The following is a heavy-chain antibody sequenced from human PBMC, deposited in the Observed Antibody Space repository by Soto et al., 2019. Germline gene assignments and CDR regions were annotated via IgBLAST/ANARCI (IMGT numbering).Heavy chain of an antibody. CDR3: ARGRYGDY. D-gene: IGHD1-1*01. V-gene: IGHV1-18*01. CDR1: GYTFTSYG. CDR2: ISAHNGNT. J-gene: IGHJ4*02. Sequence: QVHLVQSGAEVKKPGASVKVSCKGSGYTFTSYGITWVRQAPGQGREWMGWISAHNGNTDYAQKLQGRVTVTRDTSTSTAYMELRSRRSDDTAVYYCARGRYGDYWGQGARVTVSS.